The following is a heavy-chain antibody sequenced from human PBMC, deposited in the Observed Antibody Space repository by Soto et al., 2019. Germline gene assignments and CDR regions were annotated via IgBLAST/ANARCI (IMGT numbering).Heavy chain of an antibody. J-gene: IGHJ4*02. CDR3: ARGVISSIDY. Sequence: QVQLVQSGAEVKKPGASVKVSCKASGYTFTHYVIHWVRQAPGQRLEWMGWINGGNGNTKHPQNVQGRVTITRDTSASTAYMELSSLRSEDTAVYYCARGVISSIDYWGQGTLVTVSS. CDR1: GYTFTHYV. V-gene: IGHV1-3*01. CDR2: INGGNGNT. D-gene: IGHD6-6*01.